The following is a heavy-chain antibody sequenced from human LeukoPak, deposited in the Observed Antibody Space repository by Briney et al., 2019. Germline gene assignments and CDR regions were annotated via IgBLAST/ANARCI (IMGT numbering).Heavy chain of an antibody. V-gene: IGHV4-59*06. J-gene: IGHJ6*02. CDR3: ARDERKRDGSGSSCYYYYYYGMDV. Sequence: SETLSLTCTVSGGSISSYYWSRIRQHPGKGLEWIGDIYYSGSTYYNPSLKSRVTISVDTSKNQFSLKLSSVTAADTAVYYCARDERKRDGSGSSCYYYYYYGMDVWGQGTTVTVSS. CDR2: IYYSGST. CDR1: GGSISSYY. D-gene: IGHD3-10*01.